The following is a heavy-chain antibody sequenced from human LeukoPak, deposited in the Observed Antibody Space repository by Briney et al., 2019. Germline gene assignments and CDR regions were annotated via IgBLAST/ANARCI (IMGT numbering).Heavy chain of an antibody. CDR2: ISGSGGRT. J-gene: IGHJ4*02. Sequence: QPGGSLRLSCAASGITFSTYAMSWVRQAPGKGLEWVSGISGSGGRTYYADSVKGRFTISRDNSKNTVYLQMNSLRAEDTAVYYCGKDLELWMNWGQGTLVTVSS. V-gene: IGHV3-23*01. CDR1: GITFSTYA. D-gene: IGHD3-10*01. CDR3: GKDLELWMN.